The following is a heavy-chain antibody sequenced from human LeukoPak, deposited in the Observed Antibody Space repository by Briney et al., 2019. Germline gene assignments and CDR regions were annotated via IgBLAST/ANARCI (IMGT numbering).Heavy chain of an antibody. Sequence: SVKVSCKASGGTFSSYAISWVRQAPGQGLEWMEGIIPIFGTANYAQKFQGRVTITTDESTSTAYMELSSLRSEDTAVYYCATYCSSTSCYNFVDYWGQGTLVTVSS. CDR3: ATYCSSTSCYNFVDY. V-gene: IGHV1-69*05. J-gene: IGHJ4*02. D-gene: IGHD2-2*02. CDR1: GGTFSSYA. CDR2: IIPIFGTA.